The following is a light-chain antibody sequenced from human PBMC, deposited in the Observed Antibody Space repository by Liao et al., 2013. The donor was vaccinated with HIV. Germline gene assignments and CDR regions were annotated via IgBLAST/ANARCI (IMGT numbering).Light chain of an antibody. J-gene: IGLJ3*02. CDR2: YDS. V-gene: IGLV3-21*01. Sequence: SYVLTQPPSVSVAPGKTARITCGGNNIGSKTVHWSQQKPGQAPVVVIYYDSDRPSGIPERFSGSNSGNTATLTISRVEAGDEADYYCQVWDSSGDHWVFGGGTKLTVL. CDR3: QVWDSSGDHWV. CDR1: NIGSKT.